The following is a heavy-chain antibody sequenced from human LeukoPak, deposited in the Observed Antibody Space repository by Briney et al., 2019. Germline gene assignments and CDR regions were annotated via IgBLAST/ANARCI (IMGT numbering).Heavy chain of an antibody. J-gene: IGHJ4*02. Sequence: SETLSLTCAVYGGSFSGYYWSWIRQPPGKGLEWIGEINHSGSTNYNPSLESRVTISVDTSKNQFSLKLSSVTAADTAVYYCATTSAGKRNYPRRPFGYWGQGTLVTVSS. D-gene: IGHD4-11*01. CDR3: ATTSAGKRNYPRRPFGY. CDR1: GGSFSGYY. V-gene: IGHV4-34*01. CDR2: INHSGST.